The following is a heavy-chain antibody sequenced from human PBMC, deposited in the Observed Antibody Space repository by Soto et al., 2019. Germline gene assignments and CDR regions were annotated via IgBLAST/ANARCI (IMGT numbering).Heavy chain of an antibody. Sequence: EVQLLESGGGLVQPGRSLRLSCAASGFTFSSYAMSWVRQAPGKGLEWVSAISGSGGTTYYAASVKGRFTISRDNSKNTLFLQMNSLRAEDTAVYYCAKFFVETGGSSGWPGNCHYWGQGTLVTVSS. V-gene: IGHV3-23*01. CDR1: GFTFSSYA. J-gene: IGHJ4*02. D-gene: IGHD6-25*01. CDR3: AKFFVETGGSSGWPGNCHY. CDR2: ISGSGGTT.